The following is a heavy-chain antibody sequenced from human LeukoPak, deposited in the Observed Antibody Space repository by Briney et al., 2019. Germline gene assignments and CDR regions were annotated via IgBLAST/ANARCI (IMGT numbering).Heavy chain of an antibody. V-gene: IGHV1-69*13. CDR3: ASGRELLRGDY. CDR2: IIPIFGTA. D-gene: IGHD1-26*01. Sequence: SVTVSFKASGGTFSIYAISWVRQAPGQGLEWMGGIIPIFGTANYAQKFQGRVTITADESTSTAYMELSSLRSEDTAVYYCASGRELLRGDYWGQGTLVTVSS. J-gene: IGHJ4*02. CDR1: GGTFSIYA.